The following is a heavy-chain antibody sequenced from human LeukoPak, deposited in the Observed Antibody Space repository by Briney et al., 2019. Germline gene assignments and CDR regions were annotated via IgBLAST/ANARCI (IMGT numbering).Heavy chain of an antibody. CDR2: INHSGST. Sequence: PSETLSLTCAVYGGSFSGYYWSWIRQPPGKGLEWIGEINHSGSTNYNPSLKSRVTISVDTSKNQFSLKLSSVTAADTAVYYCARGSLGYSYGPDYWGQGTLVTVSS. J-gene: IGHJ4*02. D-gene: IGHD5-18*01. V-gene: IGHV4-34*01. CDR1: GGSFSGYY. CDR3: ARGSLGYSYGPDY.